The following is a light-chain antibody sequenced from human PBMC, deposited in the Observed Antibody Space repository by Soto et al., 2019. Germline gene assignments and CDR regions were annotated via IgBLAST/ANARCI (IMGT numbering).Light chain of an antibody. J-gene: IGKJ1*01. Sequence: DIVMTQSPDSLAVSLGERAAINCKSSQSVLYSSNNKNYLAWYQQKPGQPPKLLISWASTRESGVPDRFSGSGSGTDFTLTISSLQADDVAVYYCQQYDSTPLAFGQGTKVEIK. V-gene: IGKV4-1*01. CDR2: WAS. CDR3: QQYDSTPLA. CDR1: QSVLYSSNNKNY.